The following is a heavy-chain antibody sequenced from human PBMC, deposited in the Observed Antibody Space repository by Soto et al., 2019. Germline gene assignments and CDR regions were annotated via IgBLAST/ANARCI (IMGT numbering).Heavy chain of an antibody. CDR1: GYTFTSYD. Sequence: GASVKVSCKASGYTFTSYDINWVRQATGQGLEWMGWMNPNSGNTGYAQKFQGRVTMTRNTSISTAYMELSSLRSEDTAVYYCARNIRVAARPHASAIDYWGQGTLVTVSS. J-gene: IGHJ4*02. CDR3: ARNIRVAARPHASAIDY. D-gene: IGHD6-6*01. CDR2: MNPNSGNT. V-gene: IGHV1-8*01.